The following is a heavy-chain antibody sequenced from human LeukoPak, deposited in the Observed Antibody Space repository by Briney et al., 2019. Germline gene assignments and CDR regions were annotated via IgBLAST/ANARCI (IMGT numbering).Heavy chain of an antibody. D-gene: IGHD3-10*01. Sequence: GGSLKLSCAASGFTFSNAWMSWVRQAPGKGLDWVGRIKSKTDGGTTDYAAPVKGRFTISRDDSKNTLYLQMNSLKTEDTAVYYCTTDGVLWFGELYHFDYWGQGTLVTVSS. V-gene: IGHV3-15*01. CDR3: TTDGVLWFGELYHFDY. CDR1: GFTFSNAW. J-gene: IGHJ4*02. CDR2: IKSKTDGGTT.